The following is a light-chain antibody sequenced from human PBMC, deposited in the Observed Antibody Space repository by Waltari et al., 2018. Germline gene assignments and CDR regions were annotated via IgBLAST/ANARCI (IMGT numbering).Light chain of an antibody. CDR2: DVF. CDR1: QSVSGY. V-gene: IGKV3-11*01. J-gene: IGKJ5*01. CDR3: QQRSDWPPAIT. Sequence: IVLTQSPVTLSLSPGGGATLPCRASQSVSGYLAWYQQKPGQAPRLLIYDVFKRATGIPERFSGSGSETDFTLTISSLEPEDFGVYFCQQRSDWPPAITFGQGTRLEIK.